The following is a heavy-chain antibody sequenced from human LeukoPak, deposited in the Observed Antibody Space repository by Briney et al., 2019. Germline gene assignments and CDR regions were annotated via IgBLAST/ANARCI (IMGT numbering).Heavy chain of an antibody. V-gene: IGHV5-51*01. J-gene: IGHJ4*02. CDR3: ARGAYCSGGSCHYDY. D-gene: IGHD2-15*01. Sequence: GESLKISCEGSGYTFTSYWIAWVRQMPGKGLEWMGIIYPGDSDTRYSPSFQGQVTISADKSISTAYLQWSSLKASDTAMYYCARGAYCSGGSCHYDYWGQGTLVTVSS. CDR2: IYPGDSDT. CDR1: GYTFTSYW.